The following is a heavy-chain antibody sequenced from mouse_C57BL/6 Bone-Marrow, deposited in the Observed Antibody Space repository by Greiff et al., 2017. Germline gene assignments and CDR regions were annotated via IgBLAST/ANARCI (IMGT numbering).Heavy chain of an antibody. CDR3: ARRFDV. CDR2: ISYDGSN. V-gene: IGHV3-6*01. J-gene: IGHJ1*03. Sequence: ESGPGLVKPSQSLSLTCSVTGYSITSGYYWNWIRQFPGNKLEWMGYISYDGSNNYNPSLKNRISITRDTSKNQFSLKLNSVTTEDTATYYCARRFDVWGTGTTVTVSS. CDR1: GYSITSGYY.